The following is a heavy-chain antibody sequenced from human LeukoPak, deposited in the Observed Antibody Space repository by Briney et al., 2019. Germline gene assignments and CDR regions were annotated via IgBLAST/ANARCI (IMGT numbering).Heavy chain of an antibody. CDR1: GFSVKSNY. V-gene: IGHV3-66*01. CDR3: AKDRDTGFYVKGSFEI. Sequence: GGSLRLSCTASGFSVKSNYMSWVRQAPGKGLEWVAVIYSGGSAHHAAPVRGRFTISRDESENTVYLQMNNLRVEDTAVYYCAKDRDTGFYVKGSFEIWGQGTTVTVSS. D-gene: IGHD3-9*01. CDR2: IYSGGSA. J-gene: IGHJ3*02.